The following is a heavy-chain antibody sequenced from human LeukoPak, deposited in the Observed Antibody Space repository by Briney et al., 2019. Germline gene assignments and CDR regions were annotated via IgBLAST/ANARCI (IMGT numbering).Heavy chain of an antibody. CDR3: ARARLSASGTQYSGAYYFDY. CDR1: GYTFTSYG. J-gene: IGHJ4*02. D-gene: IGHD1-26*01. CDR2: ISPYTGNR. V-gene: IGHV1-18*01. Sequence: GASVKVSCKASGYTFTSYGSNWVRQAPGEGLEWMGWISPYTGNRNYTQKLHDRVTMTTDTSTSTAYMELRSLRYDDTAVYYCARARLSASGTQYSGAYYFDYWGQGTLVTVSS.